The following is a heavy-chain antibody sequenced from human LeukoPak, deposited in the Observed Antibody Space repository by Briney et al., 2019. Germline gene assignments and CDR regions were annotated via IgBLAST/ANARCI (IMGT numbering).Heavy chain of an antibody. CDR1: GFTFSDYG. CDR3: AKGSSSWYFSGYRSLSFYFDY. Sequence: GGSLRLSCAASGFTFSDYGMHWVRQAPGKGLEWVAVIWYDGSNKYYVDSVKGRFTISRDNSKNTLYLQMNSLRAEDTAVYYCAKGSSSWYFSGYRSLSFYFDYWGQGTLVTVSS. CDR2: IWYDGSNK. J-gene: IGHJ4*02. D-gene: IGHD6-13*01. V-gene: IGHV3-33*06.